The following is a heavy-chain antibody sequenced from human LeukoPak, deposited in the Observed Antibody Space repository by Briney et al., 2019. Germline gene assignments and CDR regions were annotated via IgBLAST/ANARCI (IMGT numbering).Heavy chain of an antibody. CDR1: GGSFSGYY. V-gene: IGHV4-34*01. Sequence: SETLSLTCAVYGGSFSGYYWSWIRQPPGKGLEWIGEINHSGSTNYNPSLKSRVTISVDTSKNQFSLKLSSVTAADTAVYYRARGQTVNYWGQGTLVTVSS. CDR2: INHSGST. J-gene: IGHJ4*02. D-gene: IGHD4-17*01. CDR3: ARGQTVNY.